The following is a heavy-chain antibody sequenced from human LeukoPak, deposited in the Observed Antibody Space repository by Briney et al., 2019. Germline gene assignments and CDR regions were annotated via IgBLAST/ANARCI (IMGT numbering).Heavy chain of an antibody. J-gene: IGHJ3*02. CDR3: AKDRPARRGSYCSRDAFDI. Sequence: GGSLRLSCAASGFTFDDYAMHWVRQAPGKGLEWVSGISWNSGSIGYADSVKGRFTISRDNAKNSLYLQMNSLRAEDTALYYCAKDRPARRGSYCSRDAFDIWGQGTMVTVSS. CDR2: ISWNSGSI. CDR1: GFTFDDYA. V-gene: IGHV3-9*01. D-gene: IGHD1-26*01.